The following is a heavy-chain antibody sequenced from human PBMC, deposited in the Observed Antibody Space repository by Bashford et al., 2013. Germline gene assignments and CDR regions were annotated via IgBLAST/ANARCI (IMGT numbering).Heavy chain of an antibody. Sequence: SVKVSCKASGGTFSSYAISWVRQAPGQGLEWMGGIIPIFGTANYAQKFQGRVTITADESTSTAYMELSSLRSEDTAVYYCARNTAERSGWYGPFDYWGQGTLVTVSS. J-gene: IGHJ4*02. V-gene: IGHV1-69*13. CDR1: GGTFSSYA. D-gene: IGHD6-19*01. CDR2: IIPIFGTA. CDR3: ARNTAERSGWYGPFDY.